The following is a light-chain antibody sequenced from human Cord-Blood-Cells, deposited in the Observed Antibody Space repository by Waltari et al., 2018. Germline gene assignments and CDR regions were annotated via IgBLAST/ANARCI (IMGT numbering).Light chain of an antibody. J-gene: IGKJ1*01. CDR1: QSISSY. CDR2: AAS. V-gene: IGKV1-39*01. CDR3: QQSYSTPWT. Sequence: DIQITQSPSSLSASVGDRVTITCRASQSISSYLNWYLQKPGKAPKLLIYAASSLQSGVPSRFSGSGSGTDFTLTISSLQPEDFATYYCQQSYSTPWTFGQGTKVEIK.